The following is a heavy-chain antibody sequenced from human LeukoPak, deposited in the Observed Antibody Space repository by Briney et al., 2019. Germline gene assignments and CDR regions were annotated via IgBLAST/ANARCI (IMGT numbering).Heavy chain of an antibody. CDR1: GGSISSGDYY. CDR2: IYYSGST. V-gene: IGHV4-30-4*08. CDR3: ARGVDPTNNWFDP. J-gene: IGHJ5*02. Sequence: SETLSLTCTVSGGSISSGDYYWSWIRQPPGKGLEWTGYIYYSGSTYYNPSLKSRVTISVDTSKNQFSLKLSSVTAADTAVYYCARGVDPTNNWFDPWGQGTLVTVSS. D-gene: IGHD5-12*01.